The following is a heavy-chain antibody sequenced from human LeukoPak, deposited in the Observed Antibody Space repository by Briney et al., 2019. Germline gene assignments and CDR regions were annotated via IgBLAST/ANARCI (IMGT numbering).Heavy chain of an antibody. CDR2: IYISGST. Sequence: SETLSLTCTVSGGSISTYYWSWIRQPAGKGLEWIGRIYISGSTNFNPSLKSRVTMSVDTSKNQFSLKLSSVTAADTAVYYCARAHNWNDFFDYWAREPWSPSPQ. CDR3: ARAHNWNDFFDY. D-gene: IGHD1-20*01. V-gene: IGHV4-4*07. CDR1: GGSISTYY. J-gene: IGHJ4*02.